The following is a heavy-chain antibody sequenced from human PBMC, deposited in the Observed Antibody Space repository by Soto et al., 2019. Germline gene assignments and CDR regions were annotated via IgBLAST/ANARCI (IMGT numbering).Heavy chain of an antibody. CDR3: AKLQIAAASYYYYGMDV. CDR2: ISGSGGST. V-gene: IGHV3-23*01. CDR1: GFTFSSYA. J-gene: IGHJ6*02. Sequence: GGSLRLSCAASGFTFSSYAMSWVRQAPGKGLEWVSAISGSGGSTYYADSVKGRFTISRDNSKNTLYLQMNSLRAEDTAVYYCAKLQIAAASYYYYGMDVWGQGTTVTVSS. D-gene: IGHD6-25*01.